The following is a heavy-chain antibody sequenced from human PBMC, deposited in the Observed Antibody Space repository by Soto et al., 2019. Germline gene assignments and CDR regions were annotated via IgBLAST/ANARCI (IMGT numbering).Heavy chain of an antibody. CDR3: ARGYYDSSGYVCSY. J-gene: IGHJ4*02. CDR2: IYYSGST. D-gene: IGHD3-22*01. V-gene: IGHV4-61*01. CDR1: GGSVSSGSYY. Sequence: SETLSLTCTVSGGSVSSGSYYWSWIRQPPGKGLEWIGYIYYSGSTNYNPSLKSRVTISVDTSKNQFSLKLSSVTAADTAVYYCARGYYDSSGYVCSYWGQGTLVTVSS.